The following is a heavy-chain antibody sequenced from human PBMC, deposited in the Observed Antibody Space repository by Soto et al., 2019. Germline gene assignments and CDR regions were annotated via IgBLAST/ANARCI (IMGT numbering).Heavy chain of an antibody. D-gene: IGHD6-19*01. CDR3: GSGVAVAADFDY. CDR1: GYTFTGYA. CDR2: INAGNGNT. J-gene: IGHJ4*02. V-gene: IGHV1-3*05. Sequence: QVQLVQSGAEEKKPGASVKVSCKASGYTFTGYAMHWVRQSPGQRLEWMGWINAGNGNTKYSHKFRGRVTITRDPSASTAYMELSSLRSEDTAVYYCGSGVAVAADFDYLRQGTLVTVSP.